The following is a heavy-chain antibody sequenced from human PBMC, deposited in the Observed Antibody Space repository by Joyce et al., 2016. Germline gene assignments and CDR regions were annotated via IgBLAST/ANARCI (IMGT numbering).Heavy chain of an antibody. V-gene: IGHV3-53*01. J-gene: IGHJ5*02. CDR3: ARSFDP. Sequence: EVQLVESGGGLIQPGGSLRRSCAAYGFPVNSNDMSWVRQAPGKALGWVSLIFRDGTKYYADAVKGRFTIARDNSKNTLYLQMNRLRAEDTAVYFCARSFDPWGQGTLVTVSS. CDR2: IFRDGTK. CDR1: GFPVNSND.